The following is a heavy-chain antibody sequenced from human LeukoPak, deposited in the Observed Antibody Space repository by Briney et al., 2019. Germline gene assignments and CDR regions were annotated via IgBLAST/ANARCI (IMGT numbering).Heavy chain of an antibody. CDR1: GFTFSSYA. Sequence: GGSLRLSCAASGFTFSSYAMHWVRQAPGRGLEWVAVISYDGSNKYYADSVKGRFTISRDNSKNTLYLQMNSLRAEDTAVYYGARDSIAVAGFDYWGQGTLVTVSA. D-gene: IGHD6-19*01. J-gene: IGHJ4*02. CDR3: ARDSIAVAGFDY. V-gene: IGHV3-30-3*01. CDR2: ISYDGSNK.